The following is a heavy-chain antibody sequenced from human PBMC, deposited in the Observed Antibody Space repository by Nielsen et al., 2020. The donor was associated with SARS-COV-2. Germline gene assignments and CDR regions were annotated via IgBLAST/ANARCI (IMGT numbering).Heavy chain of an antibody. V-gene: IGHV4-59*12. CDR3: ARGLLGGPANDY. D-gene: IGHD1-26*01. CDR2: IYYSGST. CDR1: GGSISSYY. J-gene: IGHJ4*02. Sequence: SETLSLTCTVSGGSISSYYWSWIRQPPGKGLEWIGYIYYSGSTNYNPSLKSRVTISVDTSKNQFSLKLSSVTAADTAVYYCARGLLGGPANDYWGQGTLVTVSS.